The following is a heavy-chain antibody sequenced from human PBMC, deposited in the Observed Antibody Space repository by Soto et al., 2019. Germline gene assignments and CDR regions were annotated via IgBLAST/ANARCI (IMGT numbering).Heavy chain of an antibody. CDR1: GGTFSSYA. Sequence: SVKVSCKASGGTFSSYAISWVRQAPGQGLEWMGGIIPIFGTANYAQKLQGRVTITTDESTSTAYMELSSLRSEDTAVYYCARSRGWRNYYYYYGMDVWGQGTTVTVSS. V-gene: IGHV1-69*05. CDR2: IIPIFGTA. CDR3: ARSRGWRNYYYYYGMDV. D-gene: IGHD6-19*01. J-gene: IGHJ6*02.